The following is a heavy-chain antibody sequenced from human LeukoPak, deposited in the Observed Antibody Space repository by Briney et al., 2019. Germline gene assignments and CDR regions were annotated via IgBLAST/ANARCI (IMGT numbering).Heavy chain of an antibody. V-gene: IGHV4-34*01. CDR1: GFTFSSYA. CDR3: ARPGSFTIFGVVSPDAFDI. J-gene: IGHJ3*02. D-gene: IGHD3-3*01. Sequence: SGGSLRLSCAASGFTFSSYAMSWVRQAPGKGLEWIGEINHSGSTNYNPSLKSRVTISVDTSKDQFSLKLSSVTAADTAVHYCARPGSFTIFGVVSPDAFDIWGQGTMVTVSS. CDR2: INHSGST.